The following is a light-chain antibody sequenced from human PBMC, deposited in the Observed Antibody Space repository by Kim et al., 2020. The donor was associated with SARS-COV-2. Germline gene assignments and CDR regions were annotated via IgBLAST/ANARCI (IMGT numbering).Light chain of an antibody. Sequence: HWYQQLPGTAPKVLIYGNSNRPSGVPDRFSGSKSDTSASLAITGLQAEDEADYYCQSYDSSLSVVVFGGGTKLTVL. V-gene: IGLV1-40*01. CDR3: QSYDSSLSVVV. CDR2: GNS. J-gene: IGLJ2*01.